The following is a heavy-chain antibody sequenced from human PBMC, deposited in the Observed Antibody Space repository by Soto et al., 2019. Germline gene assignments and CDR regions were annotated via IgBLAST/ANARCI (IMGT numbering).Heavy chain of an antibody. J-gene: IGHJ6*03. CDR3: ARLDQLAYYMDV. D-gene: IGHD1-1*01. CDR1: GFTFSSYA. CDR2: ISGSGGST. Sequence: GVSLRLSCAASGFTFSSYAMSWVRQAPGKGLEWVSAISGSGGSTYYADSVKGRFTISRDNSKNTLYLQMNSLRAEDTTVYYCARLDQLAYYMDVWGKGTTVTVSS. V-gene: IGHV3-23*01.